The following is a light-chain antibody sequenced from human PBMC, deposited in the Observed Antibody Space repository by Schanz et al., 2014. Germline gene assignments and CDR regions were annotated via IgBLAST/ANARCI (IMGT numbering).Light chain of an antibody. V-gene: IGKV3-15*01. CDR2: HAS. CDR1: QSIGHY. CDR3: QHYNNWPLGWT. Sequence: EIVLTQSPATLSLSPGERATLSCRASQSIGHYLAWFQQKPGQAPRLLIYHASTRATGIPARFSGSGSGTYFTLTITSLQSEDFAVYYCQHYNNWPLGWTFGQGTKVEIK. J-gene: IGKJ1*01.